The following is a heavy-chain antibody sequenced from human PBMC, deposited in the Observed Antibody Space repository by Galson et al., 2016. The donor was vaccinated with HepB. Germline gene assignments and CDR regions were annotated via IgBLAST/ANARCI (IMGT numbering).Heavy chain of an antibody. J-gene: IGHJ6*02. V-gene: IGHV3-13*01. CDR2: IGTAGDT. CDR3: ARDKYYYGMDV. CDR1: GFTFSSYD. Sequence: SLRLSCAASGFTFSSYDMHWVRQATGKGLEWVSAIGTAGDTYYPGSVKGRFTISRENAKNSLYLQMNSLRAGDTAVYYCARDKYYYGMDVWGQGTTVTASS.